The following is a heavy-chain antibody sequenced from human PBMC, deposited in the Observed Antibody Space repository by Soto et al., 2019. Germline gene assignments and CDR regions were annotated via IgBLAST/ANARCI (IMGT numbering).Heavy chain of an antibody. CDR1: AFTFTAYA. D-gene: IGHD3-10*01. CDR2: ISESGGST. V-gene: IGHV3-23*01. CDR3: AKALMVRGIYYAMDV. Sequence: DVQLLESGGGLVQPGVSLRLSCADSAFTFTAYAMNWVRQAPGKGLEWVSGISESGGSTYYADSVKGRFTISRDNSKNTLFLQMNSLRAEDTAVYHCAKALMVRGIYYAMDVRGQGTTVTVSS. J-gene: IGHJ6*02.